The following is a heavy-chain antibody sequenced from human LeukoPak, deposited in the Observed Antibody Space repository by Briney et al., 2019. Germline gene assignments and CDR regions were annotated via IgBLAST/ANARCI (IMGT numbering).Heavy chain of an antibody. Sequence: SETLSLTCAVYVGSFSGYYWSWIRQPPGKGLEWIGEINHSGSTNYNSSLKSRVTISVDTSKNQFSLKLSSVAAADTAVYYCARGYYGSGSHCCHMDVWGKGTTITVS. J-gene: IGHJ6*03. CDR2: INHSGST. CDR1: VGSFSGYY. D-gene: IGHD3-10*01. CDR3: ARGYYGSGSHCCHMDV. V-gene: IGHV4-34*01.